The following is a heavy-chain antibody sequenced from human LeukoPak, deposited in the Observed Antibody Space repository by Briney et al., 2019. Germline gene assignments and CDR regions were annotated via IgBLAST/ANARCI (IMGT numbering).Heavy chain of an antibody. J-gene: IGHJ4*02. V-gene: IGHV1-2*02. CDR1: GYTFTSYG. CDR3: ARSESIDY. CDR2: INPNSGGT. Sequence: ASVKVSCKASGYTFTSYGISWVRQAPGQGLEWMGWINPNSGGTNYAQKFQGRVTMTRDTSISTAYMELSRLRSDDTAVYYCARSESIDYWGQGTLVTVSS.